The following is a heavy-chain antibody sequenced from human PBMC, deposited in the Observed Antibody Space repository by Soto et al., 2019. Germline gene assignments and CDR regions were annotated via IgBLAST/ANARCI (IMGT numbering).Heavy chain of an antibody. CDR2: ISGSGGST. D-gene: IGHD3-10*01. Sequence: GGSLRLSCAASGFTFSSYAMSWVRQAPGKGLEWVSAISGSGGSTYYADSVKGRFTISRDNSKNTLYLQMNSLRAEDTAVYYCAKGMTGYYGSGSYFKVGYYYYYMDVWGKGTTVTVSS. CDR1: GFTFSSYA. J-gene: IGHJ6*03. V-gene: IGHV3-23*01. CDR3: AKGMTGYYGSGSYFKVGYYYYYMDV.